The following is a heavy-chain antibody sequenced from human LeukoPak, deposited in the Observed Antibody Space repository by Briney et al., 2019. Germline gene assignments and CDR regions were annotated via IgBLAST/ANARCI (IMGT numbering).Heavy chain of an antibody. Sequence: ASETLSLTCTVSGGSVSSGSYYWSWLRQPPGKGLEWIGYIYYSGSTNYNPSLKSRVTISVDTSKNQFSLKLSSVTAADTAVYYCARALLSTAALADWFDPWGQGTLVTVSS. J-gene: IGHJ5*02. CDR2: IYYSGST. CDR1: GGSVSSGSYY. V-gene: IGHV4-61*01. D-gene: IGHD6-6*01. CDR3: ARALLSTAALADWFDP.